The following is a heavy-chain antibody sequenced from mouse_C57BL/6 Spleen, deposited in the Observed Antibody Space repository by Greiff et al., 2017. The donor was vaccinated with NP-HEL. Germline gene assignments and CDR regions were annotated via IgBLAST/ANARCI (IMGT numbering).Heavy chain of an antibody. Sequence: VQLQQSGPELVKPGASVKISCKASGYSFTGYYMNWVKQSPEKSLEWIGEINPSTGGTTYNQKFKAKATLTVEKSSSTAYMQLKSLTSEDSAVYYCARWEYYYAMDYWGQGTSVTVSS. CDR1: GYSFTGYY. CDR2: INPSTGGT. J-gene: IGHJ4*01. CDR3: ARWEYYYAMDY. V-gene: IGHV1-42*01. D-gene: IGHD4-1*01.